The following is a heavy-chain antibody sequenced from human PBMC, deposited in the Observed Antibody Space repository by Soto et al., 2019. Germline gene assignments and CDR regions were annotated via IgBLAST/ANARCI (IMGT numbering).Heavy chain of an antibody. Sequence: GGSLRLSCAASGFTFSTYSMNWVRQAPGKGLEWVSYISSSSSTIFYTDSVKGRFTVSRDKSKNTLYLQMNSLRAEDTAVYYCAKDQGYGSEDYWGQGTLVTVSS. J-gene: IGHJ4*02. CDR2: ISSSSSTI. CDR3: AKDQGYGSEDY. CDR1: GFTFSTYS. V-gene: IGHV3-48*01. D-gene: IGHD3-10*01.